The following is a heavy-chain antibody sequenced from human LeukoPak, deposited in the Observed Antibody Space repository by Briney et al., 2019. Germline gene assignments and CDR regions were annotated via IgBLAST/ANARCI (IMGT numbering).Heavy chain of an antibody. Sequence: SETLSLTCTVSGGSISNYYWNWIRQPPGKGLEWIGYIYLSGSTNYNPSLKSRVTISVDTSNNQFSLKLSSVTAADTAVYYCARSTYYYSSGSYYLDWFDPWGQGTLVTVSS. CDR1: GGSISNYY. V-gene: IGHV4-59*01. J-gene: IGHJ5*02. CDR3: ARSTYYYSSGSYYLDWFDP. D-gene: IGHD3-10*01. CDR2: IYLSGST.